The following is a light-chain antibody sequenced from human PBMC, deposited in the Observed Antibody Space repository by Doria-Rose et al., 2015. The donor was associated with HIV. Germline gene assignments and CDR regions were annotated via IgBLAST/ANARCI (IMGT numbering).Light chain of an antibody. CDR1: QSLLHTIGYNY. CDR3: MQALQTPYT. Sequence: TQSPLSLPVTPGQPASISCRSSQSLLHTIGYNYLDWHLQKPGQSPQLLIYLGSNRASGVPDRFSGSGSGTDFTLKISRVEAEDVGVYYCMQALQTPYTFGQGTKLEIK. V-gene: IGKV2-28*01. J-gene: IGKJ2*01. CDR2: LGS.